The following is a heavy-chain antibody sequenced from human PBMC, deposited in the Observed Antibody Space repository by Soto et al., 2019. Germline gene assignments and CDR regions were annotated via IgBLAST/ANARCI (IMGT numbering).Heavy chain of an antibody. V-gene: IGHV1-18*01. CDR1: SDTFSSYG. D-gene: IGHD4-4*01. J-gene: IGHJ4*02. CDR3: ARNAHFAGNFPSDF. CDR2: VNTHDGNT. Sequence: QVQLVQSGAEVKKPGASVKVSCKASSDTFSSYGISWVRQAPGQGLEWMGWVNTHDGNTDNAEKVQGRVTMTTDTSTSTAYMELRSLRSDDTAVYYCARNAHFAGNFPSDFWGQGTLVNISS.